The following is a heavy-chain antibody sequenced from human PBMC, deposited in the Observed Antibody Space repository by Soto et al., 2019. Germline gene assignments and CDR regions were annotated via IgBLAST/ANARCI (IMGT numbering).Heavy chain of an antibody. Sequence: EVQLVESGGGLVQPGGSLRLSCAASGFSLSDYWMHWVRQAPGEGLVWLSRITRDGSSTNYADSVKGRFTISRDNAKNTLYLQVNSLRGADTAVYSCASAANGDSYFDYWGQGTLVTVSS. CDR2: ITRDGSST. V-gene: IGHV3-74*01. J-gene: IGHJ4*02. CDR3: ASAANGDSYFDY. CDR1: GFSLSDYW. D-gene: IGHD2-21*02.